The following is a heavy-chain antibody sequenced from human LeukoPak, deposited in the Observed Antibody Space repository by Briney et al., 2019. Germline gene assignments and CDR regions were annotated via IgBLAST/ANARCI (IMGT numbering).Heavy chain of an antibody. CDR2: MNPNSGNT. J-gene: IGHJ3*02. CDR3: ARGDYGDYFDAFVI. CDR1: GYTFTSYD. Sequence: ASVMVSCKASGYTFTSYDINWVRQATGQGLEWMGWMNPNSGNTGYAQKFQGRVTMTRNTSISTAYMELSSLRSEDTAVYYCARGDYGDYFDAFVIWGQGTMVTVSS. D-gene: IGHD4-17*01. V-gene: IGHV1-8*01.